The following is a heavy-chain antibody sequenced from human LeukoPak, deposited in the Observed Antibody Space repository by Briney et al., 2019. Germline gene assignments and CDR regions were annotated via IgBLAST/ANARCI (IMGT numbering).Heavy chain of an antibody. Sequence: SETLSLTCTVSGGSISSYYWSWIRQPPGERLEWIGYIYYSGSTNYNPSLKSRVTISVDTSKNQFSLKLSSVTAADTAVYYCARGTYYYGSGSHDNWFDPWGQGTLVTVSS. CDR3: ARGTYYYGSGSHDNWFDP. D-gene: IGHD3-10*01. CDR1: GGSISSYY. CDR2: IYYSGST. J-gene: IGHJ5*02. V-gene: IGHV4-59*01.